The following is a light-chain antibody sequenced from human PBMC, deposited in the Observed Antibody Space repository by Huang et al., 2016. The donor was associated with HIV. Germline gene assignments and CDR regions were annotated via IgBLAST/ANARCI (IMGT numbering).Light chain of an antibody. CDR2: GAS. Sequence: DIVMTQSPNSLAVSLGERATINCRSSQSVLYSSKNRNYLAWYQQNAGQPPKLLIYGASTRESGVPDRFRGSGSGTDFTLTISSLQAEDVAVYYCQQYYSIPPSFGGGTKVEIK. CDR1: QSVLYSSKNRNY. V-gene: IGKV4-1*01. J-gene: IGKJ4*01. CDR3: QQYYSIPPS.